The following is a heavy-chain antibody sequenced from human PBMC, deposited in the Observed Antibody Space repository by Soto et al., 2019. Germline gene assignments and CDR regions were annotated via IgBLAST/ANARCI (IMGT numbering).Heavy chain of an antibody. Sequence: GGSLRLSCAASGFTFSSYAMHWVRQAPGKGLEWVAVISYDGSNKYYADSVKGRFTISRDNSKNTLYLQMNSLRAEDTAVYYCARAYSSSSVLAYWGQGTLVTVSS. CDR3: ARAYSSSSVLAY. J-gene: IGHJ4*02. CDR2: ISYDGSNK. CDR1: GFTFSSYA. D-gene: IGHD6-6*01. V-gene: IGHV3-30-3*01.